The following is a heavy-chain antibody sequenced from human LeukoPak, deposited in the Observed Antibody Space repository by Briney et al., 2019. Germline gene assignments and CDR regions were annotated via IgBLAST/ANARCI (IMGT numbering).Heavy chain of an antibody. CDR2: IYTSGST. V-gene: IGHV4-61*02. J-gene: IGHJ3*02. CDR3: AREPPRYDSSGSPHDAFDI. CDR1: GDSIISSSYY. Sequence: TLSLTCTLSGDSIISSSYYGSWIRQPGGKGLEWLGRIYTSGSTTYSPSLKSRVTMSVDTSKNQFSLKLSSVTAADTAVYYCAREPPRYDSSGSPHDAFDIWGQGTMVTVSS. D-gene: IGHD3-22*01.